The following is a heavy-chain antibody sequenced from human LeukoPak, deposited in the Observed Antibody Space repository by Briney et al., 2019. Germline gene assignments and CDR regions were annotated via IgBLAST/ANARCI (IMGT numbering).Heavy chain of an antibody. CDR2: IYHSGST. CDR3: ARHHRGVLRYFDWLLSPGYFDY. CDR1: GGSISSSSYY. J-gene: IGHJ4*02. V-gene: IGHV4-39*01. Sequence: SETLSLTCTVSGGSISSSSYYWGWIRQPPGKGLEWIGSIYHSGSTYYNPSLKSRVTIAVETSKNQFSLKLSSVTAADTAVYYCARHHRGVLRYFDWLLSPGYFDYWGQGTLVTVSS. D-gene: IGHD3-9*01.